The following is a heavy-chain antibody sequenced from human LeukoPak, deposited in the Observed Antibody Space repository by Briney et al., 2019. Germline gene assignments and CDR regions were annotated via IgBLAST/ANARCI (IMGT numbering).Heavy chain of an antibody. CDR1: GFTVSSNY. CDR2: ISGSGGST. J-gene: IGHJ4*02. CDR3: AKVPYYYDSSGYPKH. D-gene: IGHD3-22*01. V-gene: IGHV3-23*01. Sequence: PGGSLRLSCAASGFTVSSNYMSWVRQAPGKGLEWVSAISGSGGSTYYADSVKGRFTISRDNSKNTLYLQMNSLRAEDTAVYYCAKVPYYYDSSGYPKHWGQGTLVTVSS.